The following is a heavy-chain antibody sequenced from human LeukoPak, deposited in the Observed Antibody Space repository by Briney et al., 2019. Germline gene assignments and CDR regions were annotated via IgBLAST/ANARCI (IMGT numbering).Heavy chain of an antibody. CDR2: IYSGGST. CDR1: GFTVSSNY. CDR3: ARVGDYDYVWGMSFDI. Sequence: GGSLRLSCAASGFTVSSNYMSWVRQAPGKGLEWVSVIYSGGSTYYADSVKGRFTISRDNSKNTLYLQMNSLGAEDTAVYYCARVGDYDYVWGMSFDIWGQGTMVTVSS. D-gene: IGHD3-16*01. J-gene: IGHJ3*02. V-gene: IGHV3-53*01.